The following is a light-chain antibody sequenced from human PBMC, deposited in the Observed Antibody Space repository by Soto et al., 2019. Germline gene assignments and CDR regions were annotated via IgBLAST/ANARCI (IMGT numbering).Light chain of an antibody. J-gene: IGKJ1*01. CDR1: QSISSW. CDR2: TAS. Sequence: VQMTQSPYTLSASVGDRFTITCRASQSISSWSAWYQQKPGKAPELLIYTASSLESGVPSSFSGSASGTDFPLTISRLQPDDFATYYCQQYNSPWTFGQGTKVDIK. CDR3: QQYNSPWT. V-gene: IGKV1-5*03.